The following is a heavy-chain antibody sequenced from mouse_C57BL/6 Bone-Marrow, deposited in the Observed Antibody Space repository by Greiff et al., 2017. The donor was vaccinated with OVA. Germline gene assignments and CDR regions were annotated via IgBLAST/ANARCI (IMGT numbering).Heavy chain of an antibody. J-gene: IGHJ3*01. V-gene: IGHV6-6*01. Sequence: EVKLMESGGGLVQPGGSMKLSCAASGFTFSDAWMDWVRQSPEKGLEWVAEIRNKANNHATYYAESVKGRFTISRDDSKSSVYLQMNSLRAEDTGIYYCTREDYGYGTWFAYWGQGTLVTVSA. CDR3: TREDYGYGTWFAY. D-gene: IGHD2-2*01. CDR2: IRNKANNHAT. CDR1: GFTFSDAW.